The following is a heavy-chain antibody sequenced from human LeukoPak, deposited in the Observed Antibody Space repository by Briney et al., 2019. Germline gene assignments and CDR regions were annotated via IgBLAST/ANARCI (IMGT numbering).Heavy chain of an antibody. CDR1: GFTFSSYS. CDR3: ARGHTSSWFLFDY. V-gene: IGHV3-21*01. J-gene: IGHJ4*02. D-gene: IGHD6-13*01. CDR2: ISSSSSYI. Sequence: GGSLRLSCAASGFTFSSYSMNWVRQAPGKGLEWVSSISSSSSYIYYADSVKGRFTISRDNAKNSLYLQMNSLRAEDTAVYYCARGHTSSWFLFDYWGQGTLATITS.